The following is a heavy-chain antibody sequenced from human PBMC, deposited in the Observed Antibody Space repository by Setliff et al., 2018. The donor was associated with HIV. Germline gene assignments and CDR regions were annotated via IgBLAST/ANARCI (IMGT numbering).Heavy chain of an antibody. CDR3: ARGLYTGSYYYMDV. CDR1: GGSISTYY. J-gene: IGHJ6*03. Sequence: PSETLSLTCAVPGGSISTYYWSWVRQPPGKGLEWIGFIYYSGSTNYNPSLKSRVTLSVVTSKNQFSLKLSSVTAADTAVYYCARGLYTGSYYYMDVWGKGTTVTVSS. V-gene: IGHV4-59*01. D-gene: IGHD3-16*01. CDR2: IYYSGST.